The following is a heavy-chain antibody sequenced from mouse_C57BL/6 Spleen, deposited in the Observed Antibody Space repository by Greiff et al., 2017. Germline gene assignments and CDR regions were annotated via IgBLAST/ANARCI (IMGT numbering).Heavy chain of an antibody. CDR3: ARKGYGNYVEYAMDY. V-gene: IGHV1-4*01. Sequence: QVQLQQSGAELARPGASVKMSCKASGYTFTSYTMHWVKQRPGQGLEWIGYINPSRGYTKYNQKFKDKATLTADKSSSTAYMQLSSLTSEDSAVYYCARKGYGNYVEYAMDYWGQGTSVTVSS. CDR2: INPSRGYT. D-gene: IGHD2-1*01. J-gene: IGHJ4*01. CDR1: GYTFTSYT.